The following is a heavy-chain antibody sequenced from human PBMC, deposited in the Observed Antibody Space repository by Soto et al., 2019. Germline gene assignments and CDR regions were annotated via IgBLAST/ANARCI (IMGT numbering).Heavy chain of an antibody. Sequence: SVKVSCKASGGTFSSYAISWVRQAPGQGLEWMGGIIPIFGTANYAQKFQGRVTITADESTSTAYMELSSLRSEDTAVYYCARNMQGYCISTSCYYYYGMDVWGQGTTVTVSS. CDR3: ARNMQGYCISTSCYYYYGMDV. CDR2: IIPIFGTA. D-gene: IGHD2-2*01. V-gene: IGHV1-69*13. CDR1: GGTFSSYA. J-gene: IGHJ6*02.